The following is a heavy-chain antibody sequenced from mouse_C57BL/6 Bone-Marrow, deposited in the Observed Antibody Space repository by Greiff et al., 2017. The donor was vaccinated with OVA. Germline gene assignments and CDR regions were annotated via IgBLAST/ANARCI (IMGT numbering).Heavy chain of an antibody. J-gene: IGHJ4*01. V-gene: IGHV5-15*01. CDR1: GFTFSDYG. CDR2: ISNLAYSI. Sequence: EVMLVESGGGLVQPGGSLKLSCAASGFTFSDYGMAWVRQAPRKGPEWVAFISNLAYSIYYADTVTGRFTISREKAKNTLYLELSSLRSEDTAMDYYARRVCGSSYYAMDYWGQGTSVTVSS. D-gene: IGHD1-1*01. CDR3: ARRVCGSSYYAMDY.